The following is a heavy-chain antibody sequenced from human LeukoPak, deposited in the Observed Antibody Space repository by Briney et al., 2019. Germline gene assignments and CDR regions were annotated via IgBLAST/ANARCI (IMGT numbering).Heavy chain of an antibody. V-gene: IGHV4-59*01. CDR1: GGSISSYY. J-gene: IGHJ4*02. CDR3: SRSYPGSGNFDF. Sequence: SATLSLTCTVSGGSISSYYWSWIRQPPGQGLELIGFIYYSGSTNYNPSLKSRDTISVDTSRNQFSLNLYSFTAAATATYSCSRSYPGSGNFDFWGQPALVTVSP. D-gene: IGHD3-10*01. CDR2: IYYSGST.